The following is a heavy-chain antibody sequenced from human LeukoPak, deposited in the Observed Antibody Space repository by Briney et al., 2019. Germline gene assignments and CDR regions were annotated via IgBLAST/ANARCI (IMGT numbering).Heavy chain of an antibody. V-gene: IGHV4-59*01. CDR2: IYYSGNT. D-gene: IGHD3-10*01. J-gene: IGHJ5*02. CDR3: ARGSWTGSTWDRIWFDP. Sequence: SETLSLTCVVSGDSISSYYWSWIRQSPEKGLVWIGNIYYSGNTNYNPSPKSRITISVDTSKNQFSLKLNSVTAADTAVYYCARGSWTGSTWDRIWFDPWGQGTLVTVSS. CDR1: GDSISSYY.